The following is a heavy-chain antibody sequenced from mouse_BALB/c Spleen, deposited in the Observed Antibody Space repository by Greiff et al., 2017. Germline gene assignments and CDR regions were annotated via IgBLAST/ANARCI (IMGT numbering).Heavy chain of an antibody. CDR2: IYPGDGDS. CDR3: ARLGGIYYGYDRGGDYAMDY. J-gene: IGHJ4*01. Sequence: VQLQQSGPELVKPGASVKISCKASGYAFSSSWMNWVKQRPGQGLEWIGRIYPGDGDSNYNGKFKGKATLTADKSSSTAYMQLSSLTSVDSAVYFCARLGGIYYGYDRGGDYAMDYWGQGTSVTVSS. CDR1: GYAFSSSW. V-gene: IGHV1-82*01. D-gene: IGHD2-2*01.